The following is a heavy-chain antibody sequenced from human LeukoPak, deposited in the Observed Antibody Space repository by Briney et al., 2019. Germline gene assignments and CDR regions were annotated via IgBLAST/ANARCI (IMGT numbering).Heavy chain of an antibody. Sequence: PGGSLRLSCAASGFTFSSYEMNWVRQAPGKGLEWVSYISSSGSTIYYADSVKGRFTISRDNAKNSLYLQMNSLSAEDTAVYYCASTSRGPYYYDSSGYGPWAFDIWGQGTMVTVSS. CDR2: ISSSGSTI. D-gene: IGHD3-22*01. CDR1: GFTFSSYE. J-gene: IGHJ3*02. V-gene: IGHV3-48*03. CDR3: ASTSRGPYYYDSSGYGPWAFDI.